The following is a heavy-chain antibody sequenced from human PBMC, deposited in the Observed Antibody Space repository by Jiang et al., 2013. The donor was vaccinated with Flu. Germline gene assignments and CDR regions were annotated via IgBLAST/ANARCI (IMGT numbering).Heavy chain of an antibody. D-gene: IGHD3-9*01. CDR3: ARARRKYDILTGYYFDY. CDR2: IYYSGST. J-gene: IGHJ4*02. V-gene: IGHV4-61*01. CDR1: GGSVSSGSYY. Sequence: GPGLVKPSETLSLTCTVSGGSVSSGSYYWSWIRQPPGKGLEWIGYIYYSGSTNYNPSLKSRVTISVDTSKNQFSLKLSSVTAADTAVYYCARARRKYDILTGYYFDYWGQGTLVTVSS.